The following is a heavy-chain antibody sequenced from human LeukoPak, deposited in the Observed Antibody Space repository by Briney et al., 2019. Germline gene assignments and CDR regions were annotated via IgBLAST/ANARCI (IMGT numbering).Heavy chain of an antibody. CDR3: ARVVERAFDI. V-gene: IGHV3-30*04. J-gene: IGHJ3*02. CDR2: ISYDGSNK. CDR1: GFTFSSYA. D-gene: IGHD1-1*01. Sequence: PGGSLRLSCAASGFTFSSYAMHWVRQAPGKGLEWVAVISYDGSNKYYADSVKGRFTISRDNSKNTLYLQTNSLRAEDTAVYYCARVVERAFDIWGQGTMVTVSS.